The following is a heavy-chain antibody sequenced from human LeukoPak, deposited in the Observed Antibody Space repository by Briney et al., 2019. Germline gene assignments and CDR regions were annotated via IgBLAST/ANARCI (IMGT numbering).Heavy chain of an antibody. CDR2: IYYSGST. CDR1: GGSISSGSYY. J-gene: IGHJ4*02. CDR3: ARGSGYGYGEVVFDY. Sequence: SQTLSLTCTVSGGSISSGSYYWGWIRQPPGKGLEWIGSIYYSGSTYYNPSLKSRVTISVDTSKNQFSLKLSSVTAADTAVYYCARGSGYGYGEVVFDYWGQGTLVTVSS. D-gene: IGHD5-18*01. V-gene: IGHV4-39*07.